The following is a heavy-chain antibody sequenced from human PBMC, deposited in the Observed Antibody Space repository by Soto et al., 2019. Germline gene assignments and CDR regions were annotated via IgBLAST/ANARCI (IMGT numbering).Heavy chain of an antibody. J-gene: IGHJ6*02. CDR1: GFTFSDYY. Sequence: GGSLRLSCAASGFTFSDYYMSWIRQAPGKGLEWVSYISSSSSYTNYADSVKGRFTNSRDNAKNSLYLQMNSLRAEDTAVYYCAREDLAAAGYYYGMDVWGQGTTVTVSS. CDR3: AREDLAAAGYYYGMDV. D-gene: IGHD6-13*01. CDR2: ISSSSSYT. V-gene: IGHV3-11*06.